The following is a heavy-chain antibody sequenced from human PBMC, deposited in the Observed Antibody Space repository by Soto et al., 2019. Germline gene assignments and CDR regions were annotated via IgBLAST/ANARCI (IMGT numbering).Heavy chain of an antibody. CDR2: IYSGETT. CDR3: TRDGRGLGRLSLFEY. Sequence: GGSLRLSCAASGFNVNSDYMNWVRQAPGKGLEWVASIYSGETTYYADSVRGRFTISSDKSKNTLYFQLSSLRIEDTAVYYCTRDGRGLGRLSLFEYWGQGVLVTVSS. CDR1: GFNVNSDY. D-gene: IGHD2-21*02. J-gene: IGHJ4*02. V-gene: IGHV3-53*01.